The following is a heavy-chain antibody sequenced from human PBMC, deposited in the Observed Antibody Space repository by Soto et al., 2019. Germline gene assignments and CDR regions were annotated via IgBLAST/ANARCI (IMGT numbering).Heavy chain of an antibody. CDR3: AKDRFGIVGPVDY. D-gene: IGHD1-26*01. J-gene: IGHJ4*02. Sequence: EVQLLESGGNLVQPGGSLRLSCAASGLIFSDYAMSWVRQAPGKGLECVACISGSGGDTFYADSVKGRFTISRDNSKNTLSLNMNSLRVDDTAVYFCAKDRFGIVGPVDYWGQGTLVTVSS. CDR2: ISGSGGDT. CDR1: GLIFSDYA. V-gene: IGHV3-23*01.